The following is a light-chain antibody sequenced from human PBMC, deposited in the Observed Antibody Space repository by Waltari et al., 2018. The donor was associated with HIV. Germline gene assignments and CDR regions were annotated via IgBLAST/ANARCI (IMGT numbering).Light chain of an antibody. CDR3: LLSYSGARPVV. CDR1: TGAVTSGHY. CDR2: DTS. J-gene: IGLJ2*01. V-gene: IGLV7-46*01. Sequence: QAVVTREPSLTVSPGGTVTLTCGSSTGAVTSGHYPYWFQQKPGQAPRTLIYDTSNKHAGTPARFPGSLLGGKAALTLSGAQPEDEAEYYCLLSYSGARPVVFGGGTKLTVL.